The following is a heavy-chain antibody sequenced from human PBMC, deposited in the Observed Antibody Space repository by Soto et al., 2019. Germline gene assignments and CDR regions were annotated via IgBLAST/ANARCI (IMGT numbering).Heavy chain of an antibody. V-gene: IGHV1-3*01. CDR1: GYTFTSYA. J-gene: IGHJ4*02. D-gene: IGHD3-16*01. CDR2: INAGNGNT. Sequence: ASVKVSCKASGYTFTSYAMHWVRQAPGQRLEWMGWINAGNGNTKYSQKFQGRVTITRDTSASTAYMELSSLRSGDTAVYYCARVIGGLYYFDYWGQGTLVTVSS. CDR3: ARVIGGLYYFDY.